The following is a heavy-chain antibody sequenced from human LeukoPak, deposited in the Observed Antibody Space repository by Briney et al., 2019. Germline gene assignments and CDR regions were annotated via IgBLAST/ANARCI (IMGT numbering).Heavy chain of an antibody. CDR2: INRDGSER. Sequence: GGSLRLSCAASGFTFSSYWMHWVRQAPGKGLEWVANINRDGSERYYVDSVKGRFTISRDDAKSSLYLQMNSLRAEDTAVYYCARRNAMDVWGQGTTVIVFS. V-gene: IGHV3-7*03. CDR1: GFTFSSYW. CDR3: ARRNAMDV. J-gene: IGHJ6*02.